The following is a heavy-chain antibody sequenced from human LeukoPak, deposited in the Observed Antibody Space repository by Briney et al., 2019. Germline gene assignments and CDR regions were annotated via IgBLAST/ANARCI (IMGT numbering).Heavy chain of an antibody. CDR2: ISAYNGNT. D-gene: IGHD3-10*01. Sequence: ASVKVSCKASGYTFTSYGISWVRQAPGQGLEWMGWISAYNGNTNYAQKLQGRVTMTTDTSTSTAYMELRSLRCDDTAVYYCARDVLWLGESLSSDPWGQGTLVTVSS. CDR1: GYTFTSYG. CDR3: ARDVLWLGESLSSDP. J-gene: IGHJ5*02. V-gene: IGHV1-18*01.